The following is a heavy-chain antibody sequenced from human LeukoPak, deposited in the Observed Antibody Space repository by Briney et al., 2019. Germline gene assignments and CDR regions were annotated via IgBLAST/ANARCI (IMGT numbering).Heavy chain of an antibody. V-gene: IGHV3-11*04. J-gene: IGHJ3*02. CDR3: ARDRSRYSYGWGSAFDI. D-gene: IGHD5-18*01. Sequence: GGSLRLSCAASGFTFSEYYMTWIRQAPGKGLVWVSYISSSGSTIYYAGSVKGRFTISRDNAKNSLYLQMNSLRAEDTAVYYCARDRSRYSYGWGSAFDIWGQGTMVTVSS. CDR1: GFTFSEYY. CDR2: ISSSGSTI.